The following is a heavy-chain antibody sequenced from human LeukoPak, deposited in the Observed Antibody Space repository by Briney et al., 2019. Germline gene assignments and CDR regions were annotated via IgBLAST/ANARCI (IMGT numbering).Heavy chain of an antibody. CDR3: ARDRGRGGYVDY. D-gene: IGHD2-15*01. V-gene: IGHV4-59*01. CDR1: GGSISSYY. Sequence: SETLSLTCTVSGGSISSYYWSWIQQPPGKGLEWIGYIYYSGSTNYNPSLKSRVTISVDTSKNQFSLKLSSVNAADTAVYYCARDRGRGGYVDYWGQGTLVTVSS. J-gene: IGHJ4*02. CDR2: IYYSGST.